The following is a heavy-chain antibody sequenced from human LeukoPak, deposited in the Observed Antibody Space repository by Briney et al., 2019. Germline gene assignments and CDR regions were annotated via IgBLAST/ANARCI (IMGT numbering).Heavy chain of an antibody. Sequence: GASVKVSCKASGYTFTGYYMHWVRQAPGQGLEWMGWINPNSGGTNYAQKFQGRVTMTRDTSISTAYMELSRLRSDDTAVYYCARGGEPTMTTSPTYYYYMDVWGKGTTVTVSS. J-gene: IGHJ6*03. V-gene: IGHV1-2*02. CDR2: INPNSGGT. D-gene: IGHD4-17*01. CDR3: ARGGEPTMTTSPTYYYYMDV. CDR1: GYTFTGYY.